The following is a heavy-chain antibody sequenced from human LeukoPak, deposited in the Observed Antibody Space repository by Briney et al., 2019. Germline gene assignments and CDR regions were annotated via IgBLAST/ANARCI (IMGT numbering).Heavy chain of an antibody. D-gene: IGHD3-3*01. V-gene: IGHV3-48*03. CDR1: GFTFSTYE. J-gene: IGHJ2*01. CDR3: AKDGPKLRFLEWLLRNWYFDL. CDR2: ISSSGNTI. Sequence: GGSLRLSCAASGFTFSTYEMNWVRQAPGKGLEWVSYISSSGNTIYYADSVKGRFTISRDNSKNTLYLQMNSLRAEDTAVYYCAKDGPKLRFLEWLLRNWYFDLWGRGTLVTVSS.